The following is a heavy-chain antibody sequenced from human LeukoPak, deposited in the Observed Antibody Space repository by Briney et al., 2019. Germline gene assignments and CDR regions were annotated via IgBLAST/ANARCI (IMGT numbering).Heavy chain of an antibody. J-gene: IGHJ5*02. CDR2: IIPIFGTA. CDR1: GGTFSSYA. CDR3: ARAASPDSGWYWFDP. V-gene: IGHV1-69*13. D-gene: IGHD6-19*01. Sequence: ASVKVSCKASGGTFSSYAISWVRQAPGQGLEWMGGIIPIFGTANYAQKFQGGVTITADESTSTAYMELSSLRSEDTAVYYCARAASPDSGWYWFDPWGQGTLVTVSS.